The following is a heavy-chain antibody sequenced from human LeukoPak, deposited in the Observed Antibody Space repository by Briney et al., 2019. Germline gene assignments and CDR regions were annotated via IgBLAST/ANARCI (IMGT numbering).Heavy chain of an antibody. Sequence: ASMKVSCKASGYTFTDYYMHWVRQAAGQGLEWMGWMNPNSGDTKYAQKLQGWVTITRDTSISTAYMELSRPTSDDTAVYYCASDRSYDKGSLDYWGQGTLVTVSS. CDR1: GYTFTDYY. CDR2: MNPNSGDT. V-gene: IGHV1-2*04. CDR3: ASDRSYDKGSLDY. D-gene: IGHD3-22*01. J-gene: IGHJ4*02.